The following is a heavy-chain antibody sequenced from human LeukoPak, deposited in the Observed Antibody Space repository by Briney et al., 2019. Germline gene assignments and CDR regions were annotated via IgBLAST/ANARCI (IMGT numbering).Heavy chain of an antibody. CDR2: ISGSGGST. V-gene: IGHV3-23*01. J-gene: IGHJ4*02. CDR1: GFTLFSYA. D-gene: IGHD4-17*01. Sequence: GGSLRLSCAAPGFTLFSYALSWVRQAPGEGVEWVSAISGSGGSTYYADSVKGRFTISRDNSKNTLYLQMNSLRAEDTAVYYCAKVPTTVTTFDYWGQGTLVTVSS. CDR3: AKVPTTVTTFDY.